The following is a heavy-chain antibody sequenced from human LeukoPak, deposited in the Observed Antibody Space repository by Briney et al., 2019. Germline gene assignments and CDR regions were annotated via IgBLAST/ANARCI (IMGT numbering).Heavy chain of an antibody. Sequence: SVKVSCKASGGTFSSYAISWVRQAPGQGLEWMGGIIPIFGTANYAQKFQGRVTITADKSTSTAYMELSSLRSEDTAVYYCAKDLGYCSSTSRCRVGYYMDVWGKGTTVTVSS. V-gene: IGHV1-69*06. CDR3: AKDLGYCSSTSRCRVGYYMDV. CDR1: GGTFSSYA. J-gene: IGHJ6*03. D-gene: IGHD2-2*01. CDR2: IIPIFGTA.